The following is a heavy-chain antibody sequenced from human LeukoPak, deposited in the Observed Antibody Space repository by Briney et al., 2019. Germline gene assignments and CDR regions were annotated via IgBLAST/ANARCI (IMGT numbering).Heavy chain of an antibody. CDR2: IFTSGSA. D-gene: IGHD1-7*01. J-gene: IGHJ4*02. Sequence: SETLSLTCSVSGGSISAYYWSWIRQPAGKGLEWIGHIFTSGSANYNPSLKSRVTMSVDTSKNQFSLKLSSVTAADTAVYYCARAPYNWNYAGYFDYWGQGTLVTVSS. CDR3: ARAPYNWNYAGYFDY. V-gene: IGHV4-4*07. CDR1: GGSISAYY.